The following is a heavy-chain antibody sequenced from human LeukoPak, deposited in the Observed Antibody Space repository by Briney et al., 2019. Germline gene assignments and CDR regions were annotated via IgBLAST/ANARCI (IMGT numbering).Heavy chain of an antibody. CDR1: GYTFSGYY. V-gene: IGHV1-2*02. J-gene: IGHJ4*02. D-gene: IGHD3-3*01. CDR2: INPDSGGT. Sequence: ASMKVSCRASGYTFSGYYMHWVRQAPPQGLEWMGWINPDSGGTNYAQKFQGRVTMTSDTPINTAYLELRRLRSDDTAVYYCARVDFWSGTFDHWGQGTLVTVSS. CDR3: ARVDFWSGTFDH.